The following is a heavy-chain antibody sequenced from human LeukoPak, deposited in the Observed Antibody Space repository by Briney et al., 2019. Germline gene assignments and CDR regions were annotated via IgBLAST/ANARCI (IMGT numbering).Heavy chain of an antibody. CDR2: IYYSGST. D-gene: IGHD2-15*01. J-gene: IGHJ4*02. CDR3: ARRKDWVCSGGSCYSGFDY. Sequence: SETLSLTCTVSGGSISSSSYYWGWIRQPPGKGLEWIGSIYYSGSTYYNPSLKSRVTISVDTSKNQFSLKLSSVTAADTAVYYCARRKDWVCSGGSCYSGFDYWGQGTLVTVSS. V-gene: IGHV4-39*01. CDR1: GGSISSSSYY.